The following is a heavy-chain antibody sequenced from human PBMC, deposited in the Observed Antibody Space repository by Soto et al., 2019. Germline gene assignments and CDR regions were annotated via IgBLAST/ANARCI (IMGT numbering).Heavy chain of an antibody. D-gene: IGHD3-3*01. CDR2: IGPNSHSL. CDR1: GFTFSNYT. CDR3: TRDYYDFWGGYYRF. V-gene: IGHV3-48*01. J-gene: IGHJ4*02. Sequence: GGSLRLSCTASGFTFSNYTMNWVRQAPGKGLEWISNIGPNSHSLYYADSVEGRFTISRDNAKNSLHLQMTSLRAEDTAVYYCTRDYYDFWGGYYRFWGQGSLVTVSS.